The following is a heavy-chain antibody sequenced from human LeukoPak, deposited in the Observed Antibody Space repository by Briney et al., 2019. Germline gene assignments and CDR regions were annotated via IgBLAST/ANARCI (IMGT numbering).Heavy chain of an antibody. Sequence: GGSLRLSCAASGFTFSSFAMSWVRQAPGEGLEWVSIISGSGGSTHYADSVKGRFTISRDNSKNTLYLQMNSLRAEDTAVYFCTTEGVAGPTKFEYWGQGTLVTVSS. CDR3: TTEGVAGPTKFEY. CDR2: ISGSGGST. D-gene: IGHD6-19*01. V-gene: IGHV3-23*01. J-gene: IGHJ4*02. CDR1: GFTFSSFA.